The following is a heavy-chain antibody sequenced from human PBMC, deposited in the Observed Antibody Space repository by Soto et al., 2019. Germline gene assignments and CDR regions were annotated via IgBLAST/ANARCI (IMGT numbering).Heavy chain of an antibody. CDR1: GGLFSSYP. J-gene: IGHJ4*02. Sequence: QEQLVQSGAEVKKPGYSVKVSCKASGGLFSSYPISWVRQVPGQGLEWMGGIIPVFQTAYYTQRFQDRVTITADESTNTAYMELSSLRSEDTAIYYCARGGSGYTWFNEFWGQGTLVTVSS. CDR2: IIPVFQTA. CDR3: ARGGSGYTWFNEF. D-gene: IGHD3-22*01. V-gene: IGHV1-69*01.